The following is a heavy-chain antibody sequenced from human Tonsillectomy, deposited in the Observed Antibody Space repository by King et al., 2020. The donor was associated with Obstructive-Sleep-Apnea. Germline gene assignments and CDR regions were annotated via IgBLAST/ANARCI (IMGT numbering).Heavy chain of an antibody. D-gene: IGHD2-15*01. V-gene: IGHV3-21*01. J-gene: IGHJ4*02. Sequence: VQLVESGGGLVKPGGSLRLSCAASGFTFSSYSMNWVRQAPGKGLEWVSSISSSSSYIYYADSVKGRFTISRDNAENSLYVQMNSLRAEDTAVYYCARGLVVVGAIYDYWGQGTLVTVSS. CDR3: ARGLVVVGAIYDY. CDR2: ISSSSSYI. CDR1: GFTFSSYS.